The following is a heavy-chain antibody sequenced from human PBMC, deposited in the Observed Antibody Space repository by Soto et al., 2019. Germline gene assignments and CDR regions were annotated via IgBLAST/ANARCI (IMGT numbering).Heavy chain of an antibody. CDR1: GFSLTTIGVG. D-gene: IGHD3-3*01. J-gene: IGHJ4*02. V-gene: IGHV2-5*02. CDR2: IHWDDDK. CDR3: AHRVLRTVFGLVTTTAIYFDF. Sequence: QITLNESGPTVVRPTETLTLTCRFSGFSLTTIGVGVGWIRQSPGKAPEWLALIHWDDDKRYSASLKSRLTITKDTSQNQVVLTVSDLDPTDTATYYCAHRVLRTVFGLVTTTAIYFDFWGQGTPVAVSS.